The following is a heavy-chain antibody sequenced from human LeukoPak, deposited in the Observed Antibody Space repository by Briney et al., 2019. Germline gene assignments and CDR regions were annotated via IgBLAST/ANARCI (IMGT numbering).Heavy chain of an antibody. CDR1: GYTFTAYY. V-gene: IGHV1-2*02. Sequence: GASVKVSCKASGYTFTAYYIHWVRQAPGQGLEWIGWINPSNRDTNYAQKFQGRVTITRDPSISTAYMELTRLRSDDTAVYYCARDNADILAGNYANNWFDPWSQGTLVTVSS. CDR3: ARDNADILAGNYANNWFDP. CDR2: INPSNRDT. D-gene: IGHD3-9*01. J-gene: IGHJ5*02.